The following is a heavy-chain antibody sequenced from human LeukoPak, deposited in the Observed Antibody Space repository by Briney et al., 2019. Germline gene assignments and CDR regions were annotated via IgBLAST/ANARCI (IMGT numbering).Heavy chain of an antibody. D-gene: IGHD4-23*01. J-gene: IGHJ6*03. CDR3: VSLNSADYYYYYMDV. CDR1: GGSFSGYY. V-gene: IGHV4-59*01. Sequence: PSETLSLTCAVYGGSFSGYYWSWIRQPPGKGLEWIGYIYYSGSTNYNPSLKSRVTISVDTSKNQFSLKLSSVTAADTAVYYCVSLNSADYYYYYMDVWGKGTTVTVSS. CDR2: IYYSGST.